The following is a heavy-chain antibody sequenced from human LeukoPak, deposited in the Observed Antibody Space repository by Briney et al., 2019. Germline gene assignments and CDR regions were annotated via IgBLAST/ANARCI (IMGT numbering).Heavy chain of an antibody. Sequence: SETLSLTCTVSGGSISSYYWSWIRQPPGKGLEWIGYIYYSGSTNYNPSLKSRVTTSVDTSKNQFSLKLSSVTAADTAVYYCARDYGDYGLHYWGQGTLVTVSS. CDR1: GGSISSYY. CDR3: ARDYGDYGLHY. CDR2: IYYSGST. D-gene: IGHD4-17*01. J-gene: IGHJ4*02. V-gene: IGHV4-59*01.